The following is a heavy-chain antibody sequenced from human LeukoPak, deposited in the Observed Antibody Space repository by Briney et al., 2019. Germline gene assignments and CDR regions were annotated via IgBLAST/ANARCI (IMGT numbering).Heavy chain of an antibody. CDR3: ARGGSGWRVYYYYGMDV. J-gene: IGHJ6*02. D-gene: IGHD6-19*01. CDR2: TYYRSKWYN. CDR1: GDSVSSTNAA. V-gene: IGHV6-1*01. Sequence: SQTLSLTCAISGDSVSSTNAAWNWIRQSPSRGLEWLGRTYYRSKWYNDYAVSVKSRITINPDTSKNQFSLQLNSVTPEDTAVYYCARGGSGWRVYYYYGMDVWGQGTLVIVSS.